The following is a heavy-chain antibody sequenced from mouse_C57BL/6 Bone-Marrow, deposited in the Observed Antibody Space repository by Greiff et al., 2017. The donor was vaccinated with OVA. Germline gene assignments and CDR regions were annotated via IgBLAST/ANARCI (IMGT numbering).Heavy chain of an antibody. J-gene: IGHJ2*01. D-gene: IGHD1-1*01. V-gene: IGHV1-64*01. CDR1: GYTFTSYW. CDR2: IHPNSGST. Sequence: VQLQQPGAELVKPGASVKLSCKASGYTFTSYWMHWVKQRPGQGLEWIGMIHPNSGSTNYNEKFKSKATLTVDKSSSTAYMQLSSLTSEDSAVYYCARRYYGTKYYFDYWGQGTTLTVSS. CDR3: ARRYYGTKYYFDY.